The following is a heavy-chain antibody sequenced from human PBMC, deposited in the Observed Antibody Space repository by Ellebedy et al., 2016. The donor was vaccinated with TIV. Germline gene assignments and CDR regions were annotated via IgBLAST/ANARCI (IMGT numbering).Heavy chain of an antibody. CDR2: ISGSGGST. V-gene: IGHV3-23*01. Sequence: GESLKISXAASGFTFSSYAMSWVRQAPGKGLEWVSAISGSGGSTYYADSVKGRFTISRDNSKNTLYLQMNSLRAEDTAVYYCAKVDYGSGSYYHFDYWGQGTLVTVSS. CDR1: GFTFSSYA. D-gene: IGHD3-10*01. CDR3: AKVDYGSGSYYHFDY. J-gene: IGHJ4*02.